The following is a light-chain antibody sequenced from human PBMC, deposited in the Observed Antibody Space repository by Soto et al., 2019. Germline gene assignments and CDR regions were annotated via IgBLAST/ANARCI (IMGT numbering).Light chain of an antibody. CDR3: QSSDGNNMV. CDR2: EDN. V-gene: IGLV6-57*02. J-gene: IGLJ2*01. Sequence: NFMLTQPHSVSESPGKTLTISCTGSSGSIASGYVQWYQQRPGSAPTTLIYEDNQRPAGVPDRFSGSIDSSSNSASLTISGLRPEDEADYYCQSSDGNNMVFGGGTKLTVL. CDR1: SGSIASGY.